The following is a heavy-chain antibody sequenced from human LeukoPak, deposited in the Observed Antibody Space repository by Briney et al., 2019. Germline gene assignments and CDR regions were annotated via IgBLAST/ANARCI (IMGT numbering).Heavy chain of an antibody. J-gene: IGHJ3*02. CDR2: IKSKVNGGTT. CDR1: GITFSNAW. CDR3: TTGGNVLVAGTRAFDI. D-gene: IGHD6-19*01. Sequence: GGSLRLSCVVSGITFSNAWMNWVRQTPGKGLEWVGRIKSKVNGGTTDYAAPVKGRFTISRDDSKNTVYLQMNSLKTEDTAVYYCTTGGNVLVAGTRAFDIWGQGTMVTVSS. V-gene: IGHV3-15*07.